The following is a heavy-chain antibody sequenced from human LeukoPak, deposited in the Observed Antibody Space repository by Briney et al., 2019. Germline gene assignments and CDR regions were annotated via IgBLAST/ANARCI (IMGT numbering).Heavy chain of an antibody. CDR3: ARSSGVFGSSGY. CDR1: GFTFSSYT. V-gene: IGHV3-48*04. Sequence: PGGSLRLSCEASGFTFSSYTLNWVRQAPGKGLEWVSYISSSSDIISYADSVRGRFTISRDNAKNSLYLQMNSLRAEDTAVYYCARSSGVFGSSGYWGQGTLVTVSS. D-gene: IGHD6-6*01. CDR2: ISSSSDII. J-gene: IGHJ4*02.